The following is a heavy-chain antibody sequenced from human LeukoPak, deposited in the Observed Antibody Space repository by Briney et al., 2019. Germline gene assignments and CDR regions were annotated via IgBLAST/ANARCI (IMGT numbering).Heavy chain of an antibody. J-gene: IGHJ5*02. CDR2: ISGIGTTT. Sequence: GGSLRLSCTASVFTFSIYAMTWVRQAPGKGLECVSVISGIGTTTYYADSVKGRFTISRDNSKNTLFLQMNSLRVEDTATYYCTKKRTTSVTDWFDPWGQGTLVTVSS. CDR1: VFTFSIYA. CDR3: TKKRTTSVTDWFDP. V-gene: IGHV3-23*01. D-gene: IGHD4-17*01.